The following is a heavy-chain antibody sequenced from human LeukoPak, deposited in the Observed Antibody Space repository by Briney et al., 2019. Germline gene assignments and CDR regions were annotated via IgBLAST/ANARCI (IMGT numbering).Heavy chain of an antibody. CDR3: ARELRYFDWLSPRALYYFDY. Sequence: GGSLRLSCAASGFTVSSNYMSWVRQAPGKGLEWVSVIYSGGSTYYADSVKGRFTISRDNSKNTPYLQMNSLRAEDTAVYYCARELRYFDWLSPRALYYFDYWGQGTLVTVSS. V-gene: IGHV3-66*01. CDR1: GFTVSSNY. D-gene: IGHD3-9*01. CDR2: IYSGGST. J-gene: IGHJ4*02.